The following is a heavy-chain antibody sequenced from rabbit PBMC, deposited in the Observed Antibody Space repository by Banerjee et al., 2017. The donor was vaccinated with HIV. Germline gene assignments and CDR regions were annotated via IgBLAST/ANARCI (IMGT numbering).Heavy chain of an antibody. D-gene: IGHD6-1*01. Sequence: QQLVESGGGLVQPGGSLTLSCKASGLDFSTYSMSWVRQAPGKGLEWIGYIDPVFGSTYYASWVNGRFTISSHNAQNTLYLQLNSLTAADTATYFCARRDGGYVAYGYAYYGMDLWGQGTLVTVS. V-gene: IGHV1S7*01. CDR3: ARRDGGYVAYGYAYYGMDL. CDR1: GLDFSTYS. CDR2: IDPVFGST. J-gene: IGHJ6*01.